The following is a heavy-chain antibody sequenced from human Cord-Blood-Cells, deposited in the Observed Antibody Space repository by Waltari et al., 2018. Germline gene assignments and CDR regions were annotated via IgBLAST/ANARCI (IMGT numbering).Heavy chain of an antibody. J-gene: IGHJ4*02. CDR3: ARVVNWGFRPFDY. V-gene: IGHV1-2*02. CDR1: GYTFTGEY. CDR2: INPNSGGT. Sequence: VQLMQSWAEVNKPGASVRVSCKASGYTFTGEYIPWVSQSPGQGLEWMGWINPNSGGTNYAQKFQGRVTMTRDTFISTAYMELSRLRSDDTAVYYCARVVNWGFRPFDYWGQGTLVTVSS. D-gene: IGHD7-27*01.